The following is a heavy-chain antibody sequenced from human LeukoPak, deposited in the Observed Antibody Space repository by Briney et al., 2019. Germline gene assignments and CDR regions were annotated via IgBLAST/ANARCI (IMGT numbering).Heavy chain of an antibody. Sequence: GESLKISCRGSGYSFTSYWIGWVRQMPGKGLELMGIIYPGETDTRDSPSFQGQVTISSDKSISTAYLQWSSLKASDTAMYYCARLGFPAGYSSSWSDYWGQGTLVTVSS. CDR1: GYSFTSYW. V-gene: IGHV5-51*01. D-gene: IGHD6-13*01. CDR3: ARLGFPAGYSSSWSDY. J-gene: IGHJ4*02. CDR2: IYPGETDT.